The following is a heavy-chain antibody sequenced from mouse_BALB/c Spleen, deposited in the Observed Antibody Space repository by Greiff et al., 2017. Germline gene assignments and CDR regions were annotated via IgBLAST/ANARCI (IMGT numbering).Heavy chain of an antibody. J-gene: IGHJ3*01. CDR3: NARSYGSSGGFAY. Sequence: EGQLQQLEAELVRSGASGKLSRTASGLNIKDYYMHWGEQRPEQGLEWIGWSDPENGDTEYAPKFQGKATMTADTSSNTAYLQLSSLTSEDTAVYYCNARSYGSSGGFAYWGQGTLVTVSA. CDR2: SDPENGDT. D-gene: IGHD1-1*01. CDR1: GLNIKDYY. V-gene: IGHV14-4*02.